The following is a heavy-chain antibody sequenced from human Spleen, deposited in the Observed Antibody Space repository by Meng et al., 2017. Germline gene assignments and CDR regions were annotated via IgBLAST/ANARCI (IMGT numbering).Heavy chain of an antibody. CDR1: DGPFSGYY. D-gene: IGHD6-19*01. J-gene: IGHJ5*02. V-gene: IGHV4-34*01. CDR2: IGHSGIT. CDR3: VRSSGWVRTGFDP. Sequence: QVQLQQWGAGLLKPSETLSLICAFYDGPFSGYYWSWIRQSPGKGLEWIGSIGHSGITYYTPSLKSRVTVSIDTSKSQFSLKLTSVTAADTAVYYCVRSSGWVRTGFDPWGQGTLVTVSS.